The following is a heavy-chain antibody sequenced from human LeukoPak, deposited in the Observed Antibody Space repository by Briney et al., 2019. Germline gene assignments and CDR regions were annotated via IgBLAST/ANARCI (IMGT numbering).Heavy chain of an antibody. CDR1: GYTFTGYY. D-gene: IGHD3/OR15-3a*01. V-gene: IGHV1-2*02. CDR2: INPNSGGT. J-gene: IGHJ5*02. Sequence: ASVKVSCKASGYTFTGYYMHWVRQAPGQGLEWMGWINPNSGGTNYAQKFQGRVTMTRDTSTSTVYMELSSLRSEDTAVYYCARSWWGTDRLLYENWFNPWGQGTLVTVSS. CDR3: ARSWWGTDRLLYENWFNP.